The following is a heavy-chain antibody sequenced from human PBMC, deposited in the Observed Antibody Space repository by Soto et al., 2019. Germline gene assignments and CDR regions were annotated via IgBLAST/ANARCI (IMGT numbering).Heavy chain of an antibody. CDR1: GDSIRGDY. V-gene: IGHV4-59*01. CDR3: AKGFYYYGRGTLKIDS. J-gene: IGHJ4*02. Sequence: QVPLQESGPGLVKPSETLSLTCTASGDSIRGDYWSWIRQPPGKRLEWIAYISYSGTTNYNPSLTSRVTISLDTSNNQLSLKMTSVTAADTAMYYCAKGFYYYGRGTLKIDSWGLGTLVTVSS. D-gene: IGHD3-10*02. CDR2: ISYSGTT.